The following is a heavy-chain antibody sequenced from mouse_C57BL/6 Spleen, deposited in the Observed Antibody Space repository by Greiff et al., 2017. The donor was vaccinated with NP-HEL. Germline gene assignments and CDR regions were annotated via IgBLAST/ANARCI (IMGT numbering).Heavy chain of an antibody. CDR3: AREGIYDGYYGGYFDV. Sequence: VQLQQSGPELVKPGASVKMSCKASGYTFTDYNMHWVKQSHGKSLEWIGYINPNNGGTSYNQKFKGKATLTVNKSSSTAYMELRSLTSEDSAVYYCAREGIYDGYYGGYFDVWGTGTTVTVSS. J-gene: IGHJ1*03. CDR2: INPNNGGT. V-gene: IGHV1-22*01. D-gene: IGHD2-3*01. CDR1: GYTFTDYN.